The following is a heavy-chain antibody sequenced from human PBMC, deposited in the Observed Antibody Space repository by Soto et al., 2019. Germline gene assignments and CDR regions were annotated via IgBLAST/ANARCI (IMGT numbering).Heavy chain of an antibody. Sequence: ASVKVSCKASGYTFTSYGISWVRQAPGQGLEWMGWISAYNGNTNYAQKLQGRVTMTTDTSTSTAYMELRSLRSDDTAVYYCARVRDIVVVVAASNLSDPSGHVPVYTVSS. CDR2: ISAYNGNT. CDR3: ARVRDIVVVVAASNLSDP. J-gene: IGHJ5*02. V-gene: IGHV1-18*04. CDR1: GYTFTSYG. D-gene: IGHD2-15*01.